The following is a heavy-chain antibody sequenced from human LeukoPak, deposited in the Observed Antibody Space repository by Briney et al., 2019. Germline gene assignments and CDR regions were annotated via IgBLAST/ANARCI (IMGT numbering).Heavy chain of an antibody. CDR3: AGDRNSDWYSPLDY. CDR1: GFTVSSNY. Sequence: GGSLRLSCAASGFTVSSNYMSWVRQAPGKGLEWVSVIYSGGSTYYADSVKGRFTISRDNSRNTVYMQMDSLRAEDTAIYYCAGDRNSDWYSPLDYWGQGSQVTVSP. V-gene: IGHV3-66*01. D-gene: IGHD6-19*01. CDR2: IYSGGST. J-gene: IGHJ4*02.